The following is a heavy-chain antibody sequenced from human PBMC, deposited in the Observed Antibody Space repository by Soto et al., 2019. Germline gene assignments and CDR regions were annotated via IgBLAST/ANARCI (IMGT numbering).Heavy chain of an antibody. J-gene: IGHJ3*02. CDR2: ISYDGSNK. V-gene: IGHV3-30-3*01. CDR3: ARDATTDAFDI. Sequence: LRLSCAASGFTFSSYAMHWVRQAPGKGLEWVAVISYDGSNKYYADSVKGRFTISRDNSKNTLYLQMNSLRAEDTAVYYCARDATTDAFDIWGQGTMVTVSS. D-gene: IGHD1-26*01. CDR1: GFTFSSYA.